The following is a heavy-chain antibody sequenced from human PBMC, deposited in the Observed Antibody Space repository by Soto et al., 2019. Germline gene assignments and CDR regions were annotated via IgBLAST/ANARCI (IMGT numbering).Heavy chain of an antibody. V-gene: IGHV3-21*01. Sequence: EVQLVESGGGLVKPGGSLRLSCAASGFIFSSYTMNWVRQAPGKGLEWVSSIRASSTYIYYADSLKGRFTISRDNAYNSLYLQMNSLRAEDTAVYYCARGWLRDPWMYLCQGTLVTVSS. J-gene: IGHJ4*02. CDR1: GFIFSSYT. CDR2: IRASSTYI. CDR3: ARGWLRDPWMY. D-gene: IGHD5-12*01.